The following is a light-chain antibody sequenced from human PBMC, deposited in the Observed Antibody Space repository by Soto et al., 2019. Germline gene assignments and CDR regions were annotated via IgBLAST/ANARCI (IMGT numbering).Light chain of an antibody. CDR1: QSVASN. V-gene: IGKV3-11*01. Sequence: EIVLTQSQATLSLSPGERATLSCRASQSVASNLAWYHHKAGQPPRLLIYDGSKRTTGIPARLSGSGTGTDFTLTISSLETEDFSVYYFHQRSNLPFTFSPGTKVDLK. CDR3: HQRSNLPFT. CDR2: DGS. J-gene: IGKJ3*01.